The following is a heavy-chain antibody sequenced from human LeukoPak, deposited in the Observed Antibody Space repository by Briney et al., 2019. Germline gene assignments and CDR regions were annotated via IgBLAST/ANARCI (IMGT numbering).Heavy chain of an antibody. CDR1: GGSISGYY. J-gene: IGHJ3*02. CDR2: MYYTGST. CDR3: ARHFTYYYDSSGYPRDAFDI. D-gene: IGHD3-22*01. Sequence: SETLSLTCSVSGGSISGYYWSWIRQSPGKGLVWIGYMYYTGSTNYNPSLRSRVTISIDMSKNLFSLTLNSVTAADTALYYCARHFTYYYDSSGYPRDAFDIWGQGTMVTVSP. V-gene: IGHV4-59*08.